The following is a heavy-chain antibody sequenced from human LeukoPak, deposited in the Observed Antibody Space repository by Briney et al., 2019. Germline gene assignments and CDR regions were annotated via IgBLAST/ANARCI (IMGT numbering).Heavy chain of an antibody. CDR1: GYTFTSYD. Sequence: GESLKISCKGSGYTFTSYDINWVRQATGQGLEWLGWMNPNSGNTGYAQKFQGRVTMTRNTSISTAYMELSSLRSEDTAVYYCARARTGMDVWGQGTTVTVSS. V-gene: IGHV1-8*01. CDR2: MNPNSGNT. CDR3: ARARTGMDV. J-gene: IGHJ6*02.